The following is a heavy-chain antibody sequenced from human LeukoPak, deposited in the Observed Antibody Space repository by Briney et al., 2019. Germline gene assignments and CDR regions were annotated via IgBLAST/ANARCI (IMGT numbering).Heavy chain of an antibody. D-gene: IGHD2-8*01. CDR1: GFTFSRYA. CDR2: FSGSCCTT. Sequence: GGSLRLSCAASGFTFSRYAMNGVPHAPGRGLEWVSGFSGSCCTTYLAESVKSRFTISRDNSKNTLYLQMNSLRAEYTAVYYCANGNRCTSPNCLGYYYFYMDVWGKGTTVTVSS. J-gene: IGHJ6*03. CDR3: ANGNRCTSPNCLGYYYFYMDV. V-gene: IGHV3-23*01.